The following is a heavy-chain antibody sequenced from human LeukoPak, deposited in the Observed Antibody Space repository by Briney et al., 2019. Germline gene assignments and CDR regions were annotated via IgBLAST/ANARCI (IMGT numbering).Heavy chain of an antibody. J-gene: IGHJ4*02. D-gene: IGHD3-22*01. CDR1: GFTFSSYS. Sequence: PGGSLRLSCAASGFTFSSYSMNWVRQAPGKGLEWVSSISSSSSYIYYTDSVKGRFTISRDNAKNSLYLQMNSLRAEDTAVYYCASGPIYYYYDSSGYDYWGQGTLVTVSS. V-gene: IGHV3-21*01. CDR2: ISSSSSYI. CDR3: ASGPIYYYYDSSGYDY.